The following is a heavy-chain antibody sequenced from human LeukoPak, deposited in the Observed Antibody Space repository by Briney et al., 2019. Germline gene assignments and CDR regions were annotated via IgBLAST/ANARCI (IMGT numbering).Heavy chain of an antibody. D-gene: IGHD2-2*01. J-gene: IGHJ1*01. CDR3: ARVGISGCSSTSCSDAEYFQH. CDR1: GGSISSGDYY. V-gene: IGHV4-30-4*01. Sequence: KSSETLSLTCTVSGGSISSGDYYWSWIRQPPGKGLEWIGYIYYSGSTYYNPSLKSRVTISVDTSKNQFSLKLSSVTAADTAVYYCARVGISGCSSTSCSDAEYFQHWGQGTLVTVSS. CDR2: IYYSGST.